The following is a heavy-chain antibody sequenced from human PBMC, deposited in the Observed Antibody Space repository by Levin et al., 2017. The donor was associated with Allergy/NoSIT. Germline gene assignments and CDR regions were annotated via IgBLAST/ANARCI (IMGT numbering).Heavy chain of an antibody. V-gene: IGHV4-34*01. D-gene: IGHD6-19*01. CDR1: GGSFSGYY. Sequence: SSETLSLTCAVYGGSFSGYYWSWIRQPPGKGLEWIGEINHSGSTNYNPSLKSRVTISVDTSKNQFSLKLSSVTAADTAVYYCARVMGIAVRRLDYWGQGTLVTVSS. CDR2: INHSGST. CDR3: ARVMGIAVRRLDY. J-gene: IGHJ4*02.